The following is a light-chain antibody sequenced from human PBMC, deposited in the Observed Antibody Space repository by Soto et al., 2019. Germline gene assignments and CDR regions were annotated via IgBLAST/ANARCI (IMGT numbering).Light chain of an antibody. CDR2: GNS. CDR1: SSNIGAGYD. CDR3: QSYGSSLSAL. J-gene: IGLJ1*01. Sequence: QSVLPQPPSVSGAPGQRVTISCPGSSSNIGAGYDVHWYQQLPGTAPKLLIYGNSNRPSGVPDRFSGSKSGTSASLAITGLQAEDEADYYCQSYGSSLSALFGTGTKVTVL. V-gene: IGLV1-40*01.